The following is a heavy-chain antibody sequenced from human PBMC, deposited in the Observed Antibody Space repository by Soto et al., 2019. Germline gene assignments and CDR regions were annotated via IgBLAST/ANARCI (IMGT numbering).Heavy chain of an antibody. CDR3: ARLRASAYYYYGMDV. D-gene: IGHD6-25*01. J-gene: IGHJ6*02. CDR2: IYYSGNT. V-gene: IGHV4-39*01. CDR1: GGSVSSSSYY. Sequence: QLQLQESGPGLVKPSETLSLTCTVSGGSVSSSSYYWGWIRQPPGKGLEWIGNIYYSGNTYYNPSLKSRVTIFVDTSENQFSLNLSSVTAADSAVYYCARLRASAYYYYGMDVWGQGTTVTVSS.